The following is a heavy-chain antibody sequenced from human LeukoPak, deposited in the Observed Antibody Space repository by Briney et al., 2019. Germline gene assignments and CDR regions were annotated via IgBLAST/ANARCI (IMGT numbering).Heavy chain of an antibody. J-gene: IGHJ4*02. Sequence: GGSLRLSCAASGFTFSSYWMSWVRQAPGKGLEWVANIKQDGSEKYYVDSVKGRFTISRDNAKNSLYLQMNSLRAEDTAVYYCARGTTKPTKYDFWSGYYISDYWGQGTLVTVSS. D-gene: IGHD3-3*01. CDR1: GFTFSSYW. V-gene: IGHV3-7*01. CDR3: ARGTTKPTKYDFWSGYYISDY. CDR2: IKQDGSEK.